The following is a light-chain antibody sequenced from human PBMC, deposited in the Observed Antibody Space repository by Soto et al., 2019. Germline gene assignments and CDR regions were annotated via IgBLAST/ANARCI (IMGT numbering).Light chain of an antibody. V-gene: IGKV3-15*01. CDR2: GAS. Sequence: EIVMTQSPATLSVSPGERVTLSCRASQFVSNSLAWYQQRPGQPPRLLIYGASTRAAGISERFSGSGSGTEFTLTISSXRSEDFAVYYCQQSSNWPRTFGQGTKVDIK. CDR1: QFVSNS. CDR3: QQSSNWPRT. J-gene: IGKJ1*01.